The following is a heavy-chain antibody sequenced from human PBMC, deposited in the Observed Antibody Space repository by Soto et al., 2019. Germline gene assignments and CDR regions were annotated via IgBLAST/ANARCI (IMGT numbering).Heavy chain of an antibody. CDR1: SGSISSSNW. CDR2: IYHSGST. D-gene: IGHD3-3*01. Sequence: SETLSLTCAVSSGSISSSNWWSWVRQPPGKGLEWIGEIYHSGSTNYNPSLKSRVTISVDKSKNQFSLKLSSVTAADTAVYYCARGTERITIFGVVPAIYYYMDVWGKGTTVTVSS. J-gene: IGHJ6*03. CDR3: ARGTERITIFGVVPAIYYYMDV. V-gene: IGHV4-4*02.